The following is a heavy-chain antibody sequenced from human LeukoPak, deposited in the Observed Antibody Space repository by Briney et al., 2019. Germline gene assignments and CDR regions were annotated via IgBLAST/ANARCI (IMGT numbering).Heavy chain of an antibody. V-gene: IGHV3-23*01. D-gene: IGHD1-1*01. Sequence: GGSLRLSCEASGLTFSNYDMIWVRQAPGKELEWVSIISGSGGSTYYGDSVKGRFTISRDNSKNTLYLQMNSLRAEDTATYYCVKKGYNWSPRFDPWGQGTLVTVSP. J-gene: IGHJ5*02. CDR2: ISGSGGST. CDR3: VKKGYNWSPRFDP. CDR1: GLTFSNYD.